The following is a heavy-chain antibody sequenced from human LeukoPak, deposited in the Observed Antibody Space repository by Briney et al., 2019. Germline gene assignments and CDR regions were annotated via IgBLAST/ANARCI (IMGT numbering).Heavy chain of an antibody. J-gene: IGHJ4*02. CDR3: ARAKAVGATTRGVDFDY. CDR1: GYTFTSYD. V-gene: IGHV1-69*13. D-gene: IGHD1-26*01. CDR2: IIPIFGTA. Sequence: SVKVSCKASGYTFTSYDISWVRQAPGQGLEWMGGIIPIFGTANYAQKFQGRVTITADESTSTAYMELSSLRSEDTAVYYCARAKAVGATTRGVDFDYWGQGTLVTVSS.